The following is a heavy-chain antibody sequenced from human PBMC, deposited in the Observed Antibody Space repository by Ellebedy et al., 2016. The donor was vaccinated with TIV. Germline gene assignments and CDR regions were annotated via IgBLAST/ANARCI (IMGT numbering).Heavy chain of an antibody. CDR2: ISSTSGNI. Sequence: GGSLRLSCAASGFTFSSYAMNWVRQAPGRGLEWVSYISSTSGNIQYTDSVKGRFTVSRDNAKNSLYLQMNSLRVEDTAVYYCANSVGHHHYWGQGTPVTVSS. J-gene: IGHJ4*02. V-gene: IGHV3-48*04. CDR3: ANSVGHHHY. CDR1: GFTFSSYA.